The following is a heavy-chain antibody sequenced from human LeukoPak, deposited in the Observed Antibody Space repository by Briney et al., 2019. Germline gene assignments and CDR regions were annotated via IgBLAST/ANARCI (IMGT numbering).Heavy chain of an antibody. V-gene: IGHV3-33*01. Sequence: GGSLRPSCAASGFTFSSYGMHWVRQAPGKGLEWVAVIWYDGSNKYYADSVKGRFTISRDNSKNTLYLQMSSLRSEDTAVYYCARDLLNRDYGDYVGILSDYGMDVWGQGTTVTVSS. CDR3: ARDLLNRDYGDYVGILSDYGMDV. J-gene: IGHJ6*02. D-gene: IGHD4-17*01. CDR2: IWYDGSNK. CDR1: GFTFSSYG.